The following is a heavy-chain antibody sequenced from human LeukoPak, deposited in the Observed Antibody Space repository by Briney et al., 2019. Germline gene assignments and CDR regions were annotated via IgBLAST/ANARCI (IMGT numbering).Heavy chain of an antibody. CDR1: GGSISSYY. D-gene: IGHD3-10*01. V-gene: IGHV4-59*01. CDR2: IYYSGST. CDR3: ARGGYYGSGSDDAFHI. J-gene: IGHJ3*02. Sequence: SETLSLTCCVSGGSISSYYWSCIRQPPGKGLEWIGSIYYSGSTNYNPSLKSRVTISIDTSKNQFSLKLSSVTAADTAVYYCARGGYYGSGSDDAFHIWGQGTMVTVSS.